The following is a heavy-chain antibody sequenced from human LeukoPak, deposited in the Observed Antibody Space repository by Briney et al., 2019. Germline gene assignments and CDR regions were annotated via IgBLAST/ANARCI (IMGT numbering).Heavy chain of an antibody. CDR1: GGTFSSYA. Sequence: ASVKASCKASGGTFSSYAISWVRQAPGQGLEWMGWISAHNGNTNYAQKLQGRVTMTTDTSTSTAYMELRSLRSDDTAVYYCARDGYFDHWGQGTLVTVSS. J-gene: IGHJ4*02. V-gene: IGHV1-18*01. CDR3: ARDGYFDH. CDR2: ISAHNGNT.